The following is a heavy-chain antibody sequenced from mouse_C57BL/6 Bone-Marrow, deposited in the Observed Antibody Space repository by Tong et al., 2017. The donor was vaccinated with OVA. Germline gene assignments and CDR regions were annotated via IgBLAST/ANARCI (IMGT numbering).Heavy chain of an antibody. CDR3: ARCLPGFAY. J-gene: IGHJ3*01. D-gene: IGHD6-1*01. Sequence: EVQLQESGGGLVKPGGSLKLSCAASGFTFSSFGMHWVRQAPEKGLEWVAYISSGSSTIYYADTVKGRFTISRDNPKNTLFLQMTSLRSEDTAMYYCARCLPGFAYWGQGTLVTVSA. V-gene: IGHV5-17*02. CDR2: ISSGSSTI. CDR1: GFTFSSFG.